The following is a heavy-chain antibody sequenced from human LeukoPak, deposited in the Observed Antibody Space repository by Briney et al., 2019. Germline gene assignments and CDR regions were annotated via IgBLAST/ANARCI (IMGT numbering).Heavy chain of an antibody. CDR2: IYYSGST. CDR3: ARGSGSLFGRIDY. J-gene: IGHJ4*02. Sequence: PSETLSLTCTVSGGSISSYYWSWIRQPPGKGLEWIGYIYYSGSTNYNPSLKSRVTISVDTSKNQLSLKLSSVTAADTAVYYCARGSGSLFGRIDYWGQGTLVTVSS. CDR1: GGSISSYY. D-gene: IGHD3-10*01. V-gene: IGHV4-59*01.